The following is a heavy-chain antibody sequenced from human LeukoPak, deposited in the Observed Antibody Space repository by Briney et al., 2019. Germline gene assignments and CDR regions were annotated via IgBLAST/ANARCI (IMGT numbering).Heavy chain of an antibody. CDR1: GGSISSGSYY. V-gene: IGHV4-61*02. J-gene: IGHJ5*02. CDR2: IYTSGIT. CDR3: ARRRGSSGWSGKYNWFDP. Sequence: SETLSLTCTVSGGSISSGSYYWSWIRQPAGKGLEWVGRIYTSGITNYNPSLKSRVTISVDTSKNQFSLKLSSVTAADTAVYYCARRRGSSGWSGKYNWFDPWGQGTLVTVSS. D-gene: IGHD6-19*01.